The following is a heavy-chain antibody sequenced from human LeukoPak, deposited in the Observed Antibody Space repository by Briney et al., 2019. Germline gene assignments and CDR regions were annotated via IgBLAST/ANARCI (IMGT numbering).Heavy chain of an antibody. CDR3: ARWCGSGWYDY. J-gene: IGHJ4*02. CDR2: ISSSSYI. Sequence: GGSLRLSCAASGFTFSSYSMNWVRQAPGKGLEWVSSISSSSYIYYADSVKGRFTISRDNAKNSLYLQMNSLRAEDTAVYFCARWCGSGWYDYWGQGTLVTVSS. V-gene: IGHV3-21*01. CDR1: GFTFSSYS. D-gene: IGHD6-19*01.